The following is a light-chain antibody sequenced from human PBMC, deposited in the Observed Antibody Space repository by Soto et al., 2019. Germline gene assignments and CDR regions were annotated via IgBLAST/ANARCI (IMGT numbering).Light chain of an antibody. Sequence: DIQMTQSPSTLSASLGDRVTITCRASQSISSWLAWYQQKPGKAPKLLIYKASSLRSGVPSRFSGSGSGTEFTLTISSLQPDDFATYYCQQYNSYSYTFGQGTKLEIK. CDR3: QQYNSYSYT. CDR1: QSISSW. J-gene: IGKJ2*01. V-gene: IGKV1-5*03. CDR2: KAS.